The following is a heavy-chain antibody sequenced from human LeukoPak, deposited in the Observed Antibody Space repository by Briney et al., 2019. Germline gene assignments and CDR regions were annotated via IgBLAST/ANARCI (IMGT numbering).Heavy chain of an antibody. D-gene: IGHD1-26*01. J-gene: IGHJ4*02. CDR2: INPNSGGT. Sequence: ASVKVSCKASGYTFTGYYMHWVRQAPGQGLEWMGWINPNSGGTNYAQKFQGRVTMTEDTSTDTAYMELSSLRSEDTAVYYCASGGSYLYYWGQGTLVTVSS. V-gene: IGHV1-2*02. CDR1: GYTFTGYY. CDR3: ASGGSYLYY.